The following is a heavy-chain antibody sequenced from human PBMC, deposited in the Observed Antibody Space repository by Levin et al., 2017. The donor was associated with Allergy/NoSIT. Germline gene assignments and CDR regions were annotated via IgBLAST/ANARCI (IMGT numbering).Heavy chain of an antibody. Sequence: GESLKISCAASGFTFSSYGMHWVRQAPGKGLEWVAVISYDGSNKYYADSVKGRFTISRDNSKNTLYLQMNSLRAEDTAVYYCAKVFRSPGPYSSSWYYFDYWGQGTLVTVSS. CDR1: GFTFSSYG. J-gene: IGHJ4*02. CDR3: AKVFRSPGPYSSSWYYFDY. D-gene: IGHD6-13*01. V-gene: IGHV3-30*18. CDR2: ISYDGSNK.